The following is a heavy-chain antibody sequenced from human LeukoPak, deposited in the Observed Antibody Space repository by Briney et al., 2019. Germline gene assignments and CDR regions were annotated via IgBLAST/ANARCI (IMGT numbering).Heavy chain of an antibody. D-gene: IGHD5-18*01. Sequence: GGSLRLSCAASGFLVSSNYMSWVRQAPGKGLEWVSFIESGGTTYYEESVKGRFTISRENSKNTLYLQMSSLRAEETGLYYCARRERLGYSHGRGTLDIWGQGTMVTVSS. J-gene: IGHJ3*02. V-gene: IGHV3-66*01. CDR2: IESGGTT. CDR3: ARRERLGYSHGRGTLDI. CDR1: GFLVSSNY.